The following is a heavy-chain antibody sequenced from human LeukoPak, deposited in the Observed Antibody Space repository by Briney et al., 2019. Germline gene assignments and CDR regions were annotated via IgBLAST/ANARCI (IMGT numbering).Heavy chain of an antibody. Sequence: GGSLRLSCAASGFTFSSYGMHWVRQAPGKGLEWVAFIRYDGSNKYYADSVKGRFTISRDNSKNTLYLQMNSLRAEDTAVYYCARANDEIYYDSSGYYYFDYWGQGTLVTVSS. CDR1: GFTFSSYG. CDR3: ARANDEIYYDSSGYYYFDY. J-gene: IGHJ4*02. V-gene: IGHV3-30*02. CDR2: IRYDGSNK. D-gene: IGHD3-22*01.